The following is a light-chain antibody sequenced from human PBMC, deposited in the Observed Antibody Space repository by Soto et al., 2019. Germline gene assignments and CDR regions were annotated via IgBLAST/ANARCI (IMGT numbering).Light chain of an antibody. CDR3: QQYGSSPYT. CDR1: QSVGGTY. CDR2: LAS. J-gene: IGKJ2*01. V-gene: IGKV3-20*01. Sequence: EIVLTQSPGTLSLSAGERATLSCRASQSVGGTYLAWYQQKDGQAPRLLIYLASSRATGIPDRFSGSGSGTDFTLTISRLEAEDFAVYYCQQYGSSPYTFGQGTILEIK.